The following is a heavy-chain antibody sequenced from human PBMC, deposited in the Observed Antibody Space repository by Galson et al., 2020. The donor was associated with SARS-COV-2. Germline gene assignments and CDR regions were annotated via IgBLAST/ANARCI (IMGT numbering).Heavy chain of an antibody. Sequence: GESLKISCAASGFTFSSYWMSWVRQAPGKGLEWVANIKQDGSEKYYVDSVKGRFTISRDNAKNSLYLQMNSLRAEDTAVYYCAREAAYFDWLLLGNVLTAKGRGAFDIWGQGTIVTVSS. CDR3: AREAAYFDWLLLGNVLTAKGRGAFDI. CDR2: IKQDGSEK. D-gene: IGHD3-9*01. CDR1: GFTFSSYW. J-gene: IGHJ3*02. V-gene: IGHV3-7*05.